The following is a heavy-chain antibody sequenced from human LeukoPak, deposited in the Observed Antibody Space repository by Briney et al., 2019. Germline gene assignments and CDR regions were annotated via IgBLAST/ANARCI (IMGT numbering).Heavy chain of an antibody. Sequence: ASVTVSCQASGYTLTGYYMHWVRPAPGQGLEWVGWINTNSGGTNYAQKIQGTATLNRDTSISTAEMEPSRLSSDVTAVNLLPIGWVHLLVQSWFYPWGQRTLVTVSS. CDR1: GYTLTGYY. CDR3: PIGWVHLLVQSWFYP. CDR2: INTNSGGT. D-gene: IGHD6-13*01. V-gene: IGHV1-2*02. J-gene: IGHJ5*02.